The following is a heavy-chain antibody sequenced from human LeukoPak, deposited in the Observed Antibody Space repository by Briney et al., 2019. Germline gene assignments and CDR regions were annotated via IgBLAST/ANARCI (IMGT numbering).Heavy chain of an antibody. Sequence: SETLSLTCTVSGYSISSGYYWGWIRQPPGKGLEWIGSIYHSGSTYYNPSLKSRVTISVDTSKNQFSLKLSSVTAADTAVYYCARIAARQNDYWGQGTLVTVSS. J-gene: IGHJ4*02. V-gene: IGHV4-38-2*02. CDR1: GYSISSGYY. D-gene: IGHD6-6*01. CDR2: IYHSGST. CDR3: ARIAARQNDY.